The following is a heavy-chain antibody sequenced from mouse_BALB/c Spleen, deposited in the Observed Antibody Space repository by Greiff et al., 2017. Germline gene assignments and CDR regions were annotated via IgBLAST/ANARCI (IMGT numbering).Heavy chain of an antibody. D-gene: IGHD1-1*01. V-gene: IGHV1-31*01. J-gene: IGHJ3*01. CDR1: GYSFTGYY. CDR3: ARWDYGSSPWFAY. Sequence: EVQLQQSGPELVKPGASVKISCKASGYSFTGYYMHWVKQSHVKSLEWIGRINPYNGATSYNQNFKDKASLTVDKSSSTAYMELHSLTSEDSAVYYCARWDYGSSPWFAYWGQGTLVTVSA. CDR2: INPYNGAT.